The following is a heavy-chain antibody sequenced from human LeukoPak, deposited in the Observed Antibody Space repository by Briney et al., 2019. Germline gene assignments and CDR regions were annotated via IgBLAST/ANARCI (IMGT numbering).Heavy chain of an antibody. J-gene: IGHJ3*02. CDR3: TTTITMVRGVIRHDAFDI. CDR2: IRSKGNSYAT. Sequence: PGGSLRLSCAASGFSFSASAMHWVRQASGKGLEWVGRIRSKGNSYATEYGASVKGRFTISRDDSKNTAYLQMNSLKTEDTAVYYCTTTITMVRGVIRHDAFDIWGQGTMVTVSS. D-gene: IGHD3-10*01. V-gene: IGHV3-73*01. CDR1: GFSFSASA.